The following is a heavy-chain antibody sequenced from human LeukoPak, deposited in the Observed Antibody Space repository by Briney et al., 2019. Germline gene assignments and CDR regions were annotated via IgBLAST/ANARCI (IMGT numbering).Heavy chain of an antibody. CDR2: INAGNGNT. J-gene: IGHJ3*02. Sequence: ASVKVSCRAFENTFTSFAMIWVPKAPEQRLKWMGWINAGNGNTKYSQKFQGRVTITRDTSASTAYMELSSLRSEDTAVYYCARRVAATPDAFDIWGQGTMVTVSS. D-gene: IGHD2-15*01. V-gene: IGHV1-3*01. CDR3: ARRVAATPDAFDI. CDR1: ENTFTSFA.